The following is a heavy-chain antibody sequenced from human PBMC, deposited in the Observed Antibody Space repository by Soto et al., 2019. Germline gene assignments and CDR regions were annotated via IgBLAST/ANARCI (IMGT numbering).Heavy chain of an antibody. V-gene: IGHV4-30-4*01. J-gene: IGHJ4*02. CDR2: IYYTGNN. Sequence: QVHLQESGPGLVKPSQTLSLSCTVSGDSISSPHYYWTWIRQPPGKGLEWVGYIYYTGNNFYNPALKSRVAMSVDPYTNHFSLKLASVTDADTAVYFCAREPKQNYDSSPWNGGFDSWGPGTLVTVAS. CDR1: GDSISSPHYY. CDR3: AREPKQNYDSSPWNGGFDS. D-gene: IGHD3-22*01.